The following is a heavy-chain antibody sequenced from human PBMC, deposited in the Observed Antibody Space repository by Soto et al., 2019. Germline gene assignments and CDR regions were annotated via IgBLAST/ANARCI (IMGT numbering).Heavy chain of an antibody. V-gene: IGHV1-8*01. Sequence: ASVKVSCKASGYTFTSYDINWVRQATGQGLEWMGWMNPNSGNTGYAQKFQGRVTTTRNTSISTAYMELSSLRSEDTAVYYCAKDPLYFGDPPWGQGTLVTVSS. CDR1: GYTFTSYD. D-gene: IGHD3-10*01. CDR3: AKDPLYFGDPP. CDR2: MNPNSGNT. J-gene: IGHJ4*02.